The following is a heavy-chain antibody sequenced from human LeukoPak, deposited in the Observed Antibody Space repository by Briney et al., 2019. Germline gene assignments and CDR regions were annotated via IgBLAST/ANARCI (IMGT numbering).Heavy chain of an antibody. Sequence: GGSLRLSCAASGFTVSSNYMSWVRQAPGKGLEWVSVIYSGGSTYYADSVKGRFTISRDNSKNTLYLQMNSLRAEDTAVYYCAHRYFDWLLYGMDVWGKGTTVTVSS. CDR3: AHRYFDWLLYGMDV. CDR2: IYSGGST. CDR1: GFTVSSNY. J-gene: IGHJ6*04. D-gene: IGHD3-9*01. V-gene: IGHV3-53*01.